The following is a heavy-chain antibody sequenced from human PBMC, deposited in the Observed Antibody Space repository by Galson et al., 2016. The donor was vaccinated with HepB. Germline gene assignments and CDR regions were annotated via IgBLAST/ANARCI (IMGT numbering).Heavy chain of an antibody. Sequence: SLRLSCAASGFTFSSYSVNWVRQAPGKGLEWVSSISSSSSYIYYADSVKGRFTISRDNAKNSLYLQMNSLRAEDTAVYYCARATHTITYYYDSSGYKVDAFDIWGQGTMVTVSS. V-gene: IGHV3-21*01. D-gene: IGHD3-22*01. CDR3: ARATHTITYYYDSSGYKVDAFDI. J-gene: IGHJ3*02. CDR1: GFTFSSYS. CDR2: ISSSSSYI.